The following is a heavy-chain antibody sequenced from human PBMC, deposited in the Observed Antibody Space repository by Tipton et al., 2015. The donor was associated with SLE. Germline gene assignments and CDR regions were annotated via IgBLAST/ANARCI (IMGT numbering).Heavy chain of an antibody. Sequence: TLSLTCTVSGGSISSGSHYWGWIRQSPGKGLEWIGSIYHSGSTYYNPSLRSRLTISVDTAKNQFSLSLSSVTAADTAVYYCAREGSGNGFDCWGQGTLVTVSS. CDR3: AREGSGNGFDC. V-gene: IGHV4-39*07. D-gene: IGHD3-3*01. CDR1: GGSISSGSHY. J-gene: IGHJ4*02. CDR2: IYHSGST.